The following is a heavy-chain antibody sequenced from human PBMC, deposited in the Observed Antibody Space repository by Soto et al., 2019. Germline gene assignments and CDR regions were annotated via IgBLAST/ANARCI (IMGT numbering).Heavy chain of an antibody. J-gene: IGHJ4*02. CDR2: LSYDGSNK. CDR1: GFTFSSFV. CDR3: VRDGPRITIYGYGDY. D-gene: IGHD3-3*01. Sequence: QVQLVESGGGVVQPGRSLTLSCAASGFTFSSFVMHWVRQAPGKGLEWMAALSYDGSNKNYADSVKGRFTISRDNSKNTLYLQTNSLRTEDTAVYYCVRDGPRITIYGYGDYWGQGTLVTVSS. V-gene: IGHV3-30*04.